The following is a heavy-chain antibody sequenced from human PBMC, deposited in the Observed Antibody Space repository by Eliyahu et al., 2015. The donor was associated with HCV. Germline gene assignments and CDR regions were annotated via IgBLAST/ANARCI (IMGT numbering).Heavy chain of an antibody. V-gene: IGHV4-39*01. CDR2: IYYSXST. CDR3: ARQPRYYYDSSGYVY. CDR1: GGXXSSSSYX. Sequence: QLQLQESGPGLVKPSETLSLTXXVSGGXXSSSSYXWGWXXQPPGKGLXWIGSIYYSXSTYYNPSLKSRVTISVDTSKNQFSLKLSSVTAADTAVYYCARQPRYYYDSSGYVYWGQGTLVTVSS. J-gene: IGHJ4*02. D-gene: IGHD3-22*01.